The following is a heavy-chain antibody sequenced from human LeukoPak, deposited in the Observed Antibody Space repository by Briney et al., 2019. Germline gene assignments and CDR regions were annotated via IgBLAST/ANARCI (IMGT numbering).Heavy chain of an antibody. CDR2: IYYGGGT. J-gene: IGHJ4*02. V-gene: IGHV3-53*01. Sequence: PGGSLRLSCAVSGFSVSDTYMTWVRQAPGKGLEWVSAIYYGGGTFYADSVKGRFTISRDNSKNILYLQMKSLRAEDTAVYYCARAGGLRIAVAPIDCWGQGTQVTVSS. CDR1: GFSVSDTY. D-gene: IGHD6-19*01. CDR3: ARAGGLRIAVAPIDC.